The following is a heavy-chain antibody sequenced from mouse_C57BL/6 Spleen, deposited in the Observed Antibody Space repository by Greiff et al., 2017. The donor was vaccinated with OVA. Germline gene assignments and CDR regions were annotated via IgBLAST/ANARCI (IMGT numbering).Heavy chain of an antibody. J-gene: IGHJ2*01. D-gene: IGHD2-5*01. CDR3: ARRDYSNLDY. Sequence: VQLVESGPELVKPGASVKISCKASGYAFSSSWMNWVKQRPGKGLEWIGRIYPGDGDTNYNGKFKGKATLTADKSSSTAYMQLSSLTSEDSAVYFCARRDYSNLDYWGQGTTLTVSS. V-gene: IGHV1-82*01. CDR2: IYPGDGDT. CDR1: GYAFSSSW.